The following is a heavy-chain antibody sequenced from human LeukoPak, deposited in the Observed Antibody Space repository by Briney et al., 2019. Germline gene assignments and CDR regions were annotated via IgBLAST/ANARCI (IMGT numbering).Heavy chain of an antibody. CDR3: VRDRWPGLGDF. D-gene: IGHD6-19*01. J-gene: IGHJ6*02. CDR1: GFTVSENY. V-gene: IGHV3-66*01. Sequence: PGGSLRLSCAVSGFTVSENYMSWVRQAPGKGLEWVSTIYSGGLTYYADPVKGKLTISRDNSKNTLYLQMSSLRAEDTAVYYCVRDRWPGLGDFWGQGTTVTVSS. CDR2: IYSGGLT.